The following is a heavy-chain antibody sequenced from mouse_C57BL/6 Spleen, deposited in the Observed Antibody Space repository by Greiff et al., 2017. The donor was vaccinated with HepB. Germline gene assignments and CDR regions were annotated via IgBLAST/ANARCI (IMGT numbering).Heavy chain of an antibody. CDR1: GYAFSSYW. V-gene: IGHV1-80*01. CDR2: IYPGDGDT. CDR3: ARAYYGNYEDYFDY. D-gene: IGHD2-10*01. Sequence: QVQLQQSGAELVKPGASVKISCKASGYAFSSYWMNWVKQRPGKGLEWIGQIYPGDGDTNYNGKFKGKATLTADKSSSTAYMQLSSLTSEDSAVYFCARAYYGNYEDYFDYWGQGTTLTVSS. J-gene: IGHJ2*01.